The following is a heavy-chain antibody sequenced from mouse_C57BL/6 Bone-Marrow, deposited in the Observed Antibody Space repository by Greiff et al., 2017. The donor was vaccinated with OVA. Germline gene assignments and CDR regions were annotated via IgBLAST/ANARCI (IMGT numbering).Heavy chain of an antibody. CDR2: INPNNGGT. D-gene: IGHD2-12*01. J-gene: IGHJ4*01. Sequence: VQLQQSGPELVKPGASVKISCKASGYTFTDYYMNWVKQSHGKSLEWIGDINPNNGGTSYNQKFKGKATLTVDKSSSTAYMELRSLTSEDSEVYYCARKYSLYAMDYWGQGTSVTVSS. CDR3: ARKYSLYAMDY. CDR1: GYTFTDYY. V-gene: IGHV1-26*01.